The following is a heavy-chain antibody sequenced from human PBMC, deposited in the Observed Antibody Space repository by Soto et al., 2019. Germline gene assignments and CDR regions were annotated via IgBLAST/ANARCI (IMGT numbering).Heavy chain of an antibody. CDR1: GFTFSSYG. V-gene: IGHV3-30*18. CDR3: AKDRPGDFDY. J-gene: IGHJ4*02. Sequence: QVQLVESGGGVVQPGRSLRLSCAASGFTFSSYGMHWVRQAPGKGLEWVAVISYDGSNKYYADSVKGRFTIPRDNSKNTLYLQMNSLRAEDTAVYYCAKDRPGDFDYWGQGTLVTVSS. CDR2: ISYDGSNK.